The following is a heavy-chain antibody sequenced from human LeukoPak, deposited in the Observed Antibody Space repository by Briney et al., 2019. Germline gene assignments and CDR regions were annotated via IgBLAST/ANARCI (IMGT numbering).Heavy chain of an antibody. CDR1: GFTFSNSG. V-gene: IGHV3-23*01. CDR3: AKGAYYAD. J-gene: IGHJ4*02. CDR2: ISGSGDST. D-gene: IGHD3-3*01. Sequence: PGGSLRLSCAASGFTFSNSGMNWVRQAPGKGLEWVSTISGSGDSTYYADSVEGRFTSSRDNSKNTLYLQMNSLRAEDTAVYYCAKGAYYADWGQGTLVTVSS.